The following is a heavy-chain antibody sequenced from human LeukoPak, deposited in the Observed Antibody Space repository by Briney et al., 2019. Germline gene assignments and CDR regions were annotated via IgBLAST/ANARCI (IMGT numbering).Heavy chain of an antibody. CDR3: AKDGRVVVITSHFDY. CDR1: GFTFSDYY. CDR2: ISYDGSNK. V-gene: IGHV3-30*18. J-gene: IGHJ4*02. D-gene: IGHD3-22*01. Sequence: QPGGSLRLSCAASGFTFSDYYMSWIRQAPGKGLEWVAVISYDGSNKYFADSVKGRFTISRDNSKNTLYLQMNSLRAEDTAVYYCAKDGRVVVITSHFDYWGQGTLVTVSS.